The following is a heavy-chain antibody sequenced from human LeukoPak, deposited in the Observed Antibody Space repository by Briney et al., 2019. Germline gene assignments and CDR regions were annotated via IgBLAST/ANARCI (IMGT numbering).Heavy chain of an antibody. CDR3: ARRHGSGVHPNKNSYYYYMDV. J-gene: IGHJ6*03. CDR2: IYPGDSDT. Sequence: GESLKISCKGSGYSFTSYWIGWVRQMPGKGLEWMGIIYPGDSDTRYSPSFQGQVTISADKSISTAYLQWSSLKASDTAMYYCARRHGSGVHPNKNSYYYYMDVWGKGTTVTISS. CDR1: GYSFTSYW. D-gene: IGHD3-10*01. V-gene: IGHV5-51*01.